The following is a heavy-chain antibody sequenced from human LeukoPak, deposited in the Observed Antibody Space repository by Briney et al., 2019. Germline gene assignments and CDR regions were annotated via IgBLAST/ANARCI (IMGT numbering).Heavy chain of an antibody. CDR1: GFPVSSNY. CDR3: ARENRSGWVDY. J-gene: IGHJ4*02. CDR2: IYSGGST. Sequence: PGGSLRLSCAASGFPVSSNYMSWVRQAPGKGLEWVSVIYSGGSTYYADSVKGRFTISRDNSKNTLYLQMNSLRAEDTAVYYCARENRSGWVDYWGQGTLVTVSS. D-gene: IGHD6-19*01. V-gene: IGHV3-53*01.